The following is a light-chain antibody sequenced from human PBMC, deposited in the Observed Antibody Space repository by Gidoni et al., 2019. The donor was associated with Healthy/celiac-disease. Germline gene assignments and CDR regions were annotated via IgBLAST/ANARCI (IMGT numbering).Light chain of an antibody. V-gene: IGKV3-11*01. CDR3: QQRSNWLT. J-gene: IGKJ4*01. Sequence: EIVLTQSPATLSLSPGERATLSCRASQSVSSYLAWYQQKPGQAPRLLIYDASNRATGIPARFSGSGSGTDFTLTISSLEPEDFAVYYCQQRSNWLTFGGXTKVENK. CDR2: DAS. CDR1: QSVSSY.